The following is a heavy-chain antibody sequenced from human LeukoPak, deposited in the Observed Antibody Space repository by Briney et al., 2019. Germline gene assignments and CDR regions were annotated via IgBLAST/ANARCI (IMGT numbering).Heavy chain of an antibody. J-gene: IGHJ4*02. Sequence: GGSLRLSCTAPGSRFDDHGMAWVRQAPGKGLECVCGINWNGGSTGYADSVKGRFTISRDNAKNSLYLQMNSLRADDTALYYCARGDSSGWYFDDWGQGTLVTVSS. V-gene: IGHV3-20*04. CDR3: ARGDSSGWYFDD. CDR2: INWNGGST. CDR1: GSRFDDHG. D-gene: IGHD6-19*01.